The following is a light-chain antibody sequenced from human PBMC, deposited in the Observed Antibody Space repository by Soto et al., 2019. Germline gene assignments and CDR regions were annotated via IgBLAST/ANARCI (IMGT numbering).Light chain of an antibody. CDR1: SSDVGGHNY. Sequence: QSVLTQPASVSGSPGQSITISCTGSSSDVGGHNYVSWYQQHPGKAPKLMIYEVTKRPSGVSNRFSGSKSGNTASLTISGLQAEDEADYDCSSYTVTSTLYVFGTGTKVTVL. CDR3: SSYTVTSTLYV. J-gene: IGLJ1*01. CDR2: EVT. V-gene: IGLV2-14*01.